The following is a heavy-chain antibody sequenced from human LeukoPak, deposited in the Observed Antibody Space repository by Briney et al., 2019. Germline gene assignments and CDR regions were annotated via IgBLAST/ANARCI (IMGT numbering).Heavy chain of an antibody. CDR1: GGSISSASYY. CDR2: IYTSGST. J-gene: IGHJ4*02. Sequence: SSQTLSLTCTVSGGSISSASYYWSWIRQPAGKGLQWIGRIYTSGSTYYNPSLKSRVTISVDTSKNQFSLKLSSVTAADTAVYYCAREREGPYGYLDYWGQGILVTVSS. CDR3: AREREGPYGYLDY. V-gene: IGHV4-61*02. D-gene: IGHD4-17*01.